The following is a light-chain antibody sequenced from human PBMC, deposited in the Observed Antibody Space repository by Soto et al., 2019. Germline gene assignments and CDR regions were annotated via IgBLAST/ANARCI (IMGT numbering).Light chain of an antibody. CDR3: SSYAGSNNYV. CDR1: SSDVGAYDY. Sequence: QSALTQPPSASGSPGXSVTISCTGTSSDVGAYDYLSWYQQHPGKAPKLMIYEVSKRPSGVPDRFSGSKSGNTASLTVSGLQAEDEADYYCSSYAGSNNYVFGTGTKVTVL. J-gene: IGLJ1*01. CDR2: EVS. V-gene: IGLV2-8*01.